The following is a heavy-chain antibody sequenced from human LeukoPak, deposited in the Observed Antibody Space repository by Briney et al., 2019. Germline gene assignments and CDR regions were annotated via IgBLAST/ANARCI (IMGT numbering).Heavy chain of an antibody. J-gene: IGHJ5*02. Sequence: APVKVSCKASGYTFTGYYMHWVRQAPGQGLEWMGIINPSGGSTSYAQKFQGRVTMTRDTSTSTVYMELSSLRSEDTAVYYCARDASRGYQLLLGWFDPWGQGTLVTVSS. CDR3: ARDASRGYQLLLGWFDP. D-gene: IGHD2-2*01. CDR1: GYTFTGYY. CDR2: INPSGGST. V-gene: IGHV1-46*01.